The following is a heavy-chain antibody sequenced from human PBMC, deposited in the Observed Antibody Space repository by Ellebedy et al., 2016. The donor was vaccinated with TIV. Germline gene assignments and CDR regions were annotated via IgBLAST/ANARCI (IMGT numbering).Heavy chain of an antibody. CDR1: DGSLSNNY. Sequence: GSLRLSCAVSDGSLSNNYWTRIRQPPGKGLEWIGYLYYTGSTNYNPSLKSRVTISVNTPRNQFSLKLSSVTAADTAVYYCVSSASMDAFDLWGQGTMVTVSS. CDR3: VSSASMDAFDL. V-gene: IGHV4-59*01. CDR2: LYYTGST. J-gene: IGHJ3*01.